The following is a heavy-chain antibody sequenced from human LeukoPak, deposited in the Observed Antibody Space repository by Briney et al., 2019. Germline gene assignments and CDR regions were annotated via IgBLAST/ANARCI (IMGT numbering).Heavy chain of an antibody. J-gene: IGHJ4*02. CDR1: GGTFISYA. CDR3: ARVGPPWLSSGWYYFGY. V-gene: IGHV1-69*13. Sequence: GASVKVSCKASGGTFISYAISWVRQAPGQGLEWMGGIIPIFGTANYAQKFQGRVTITADESTSTAYMELSSLRSEDTAVYYCARVGPPWLSSGWYYFGYWGQGTLVTVSS. D-gene: IGHD6-19*01. CDR2: IIPIFGTA.